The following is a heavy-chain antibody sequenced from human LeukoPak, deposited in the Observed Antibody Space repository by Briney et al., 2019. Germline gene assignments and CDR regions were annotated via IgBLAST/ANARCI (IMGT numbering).Heavy chain of an antibody. V-gene: IGHV4-39*07. CDR1: GGSISSSSYY. D-gene: IGHD1-26*01. CDR3: ASTYSLYDAFDI. J-gene: IGHJ3*02. Sequence: SETLSLTCTVSGGSISSSSYYWGWIRQPPGKGLEWIGSIYYSGSTYYNPSLKSRVTISDDTSKNQFSLKLISVTAADTAVYYCASTYSLYDAFDIWGQGTMVTVSS. CDR2: IYYSGST.